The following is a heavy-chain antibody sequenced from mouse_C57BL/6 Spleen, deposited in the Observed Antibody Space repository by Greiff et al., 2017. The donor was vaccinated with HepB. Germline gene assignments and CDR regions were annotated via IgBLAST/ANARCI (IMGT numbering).Heavy chain of an antibody. V-gene: IGHV5-16*01. D-gene: IGHD3-1*01. Sequence: EVHLVESEGGLVQPGSSLKLSYTASGFTFSDYYMAWVRQVPEKGLEWVANINYDGSSTYYLDSLKSRFIISRDNAKNILYLQMSSLKSEDTATYYCARGGYSPFAYWGQGTLVTVSA. CDR3: ARGGYSPFAY. CDR2: INYDGSST. CDR1: GFTFSDYY. J-gene: IGHJ3*01.